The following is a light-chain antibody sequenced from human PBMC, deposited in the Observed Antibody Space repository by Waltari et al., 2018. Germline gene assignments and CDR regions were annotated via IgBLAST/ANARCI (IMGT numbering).Light chain of an antibody. CDR2: DAS. V-gene: IGKV3-15*01. CDR3: QQYNRWPPIT. J-gene: IGKJ5*01. Sequence: EVVMTQSPATLSLSPGERATLSYRASQSITTNLAWYQHKPGQAPRLLIYDASTRATSVPARFSGSGSGTEFTLTISSLQSEDFAVYYCQQYNRWPPITFGQGTRLAIK. CDR1: QSITTN.